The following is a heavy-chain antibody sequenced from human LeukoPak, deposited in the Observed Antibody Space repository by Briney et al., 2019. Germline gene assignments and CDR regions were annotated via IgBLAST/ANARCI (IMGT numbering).Heavy chain of an antibody. CDR2: INPSGGST. CDR3: ARGPDYDLLTGYPDYYYYSMDV. Sequence: GASVKVSCKASGYTFTSYYMHWVRQAPGQGLEWMGIINPSGGSTSYAQKFQGRVTMTRDMSTSTVYMELSSLRSEDTAVYYCARGPDYDLLTGYPDYYYYSMDVWGKGTTVTVSS. D-gene: IGHD3-9*01. CDR1: GYTFTSYY. J-gene: IGHJ6*03. V-gene: IGHV1-46*01.